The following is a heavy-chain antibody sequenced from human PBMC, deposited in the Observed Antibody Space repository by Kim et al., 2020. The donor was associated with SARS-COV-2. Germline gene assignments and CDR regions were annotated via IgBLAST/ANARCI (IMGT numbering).Heavy chain of an antibody. Sequence: ADSEKGRFTISRDNAHNSLFLQMNSLRDEDTAVYYCARGSGSDIHFYGMDVWGQGTTVTVSS. J-gene: IGHJ6*02. D-gene: IGHD5-12*01. V-gene: IGHV3-48*02. CDR3: ARGSGSDIHFYGMDV.